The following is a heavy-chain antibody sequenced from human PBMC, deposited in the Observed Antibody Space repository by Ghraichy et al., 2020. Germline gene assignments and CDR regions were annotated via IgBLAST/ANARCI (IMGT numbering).Heavy chain of an antibody. CDR2: ISWNRGHI. CDR3: AKDLREGWSGINCYSYYYYESGVDV. Sequence: GGSLRLTCAASGFSFDDYAMHWVRQAPGKGLEWVAGISWNRGHIGYGDSVKGRFTVSRDGAKNSLYLQMNSLRVEDTALYYCAKDLREGWSGINCYSYYYYESGVDVWGQGTTVTVS. CDR1: GFSFDDYA. J-gene: IGHJ6*02. D-gene: IGHD2-15*01. V-gene: IGHV3-9*01.